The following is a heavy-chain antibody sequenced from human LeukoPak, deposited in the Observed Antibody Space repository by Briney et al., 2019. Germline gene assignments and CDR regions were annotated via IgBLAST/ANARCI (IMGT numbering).Heavy chain of an antibody. V-gene: IGHV3-23*01. D-gene: IGHD2-15*01. CDR3: AKSVVVITFRFDD. Sequence: GGSLRLSCAASGFTFSSYGMTWVRQAPGKGLEWVSAISGGGGNTYYADSVKGRFTISRDNSKNTLYLQINSLRAEDTAVYYCAKSVVVITFRFDDWGQGALVTVSS. CDR1: GFTFSSYG. CDR2: ISGGGGNT. J-gene: IGHJ4*02.